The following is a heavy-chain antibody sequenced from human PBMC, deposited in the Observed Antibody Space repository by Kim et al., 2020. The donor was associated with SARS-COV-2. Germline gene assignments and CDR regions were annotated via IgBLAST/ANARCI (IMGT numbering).Heavy chain of an antibody. J-gene: IGHJ4*02. CDR1: AFTFTNYA. Sequence: GGSLRLSCAASAFTFTNYAMSWVRQAPGKELEWVSAITGRGSTIYYADSVKGRFTISRDNSKNTLYLQMNSLRAEDTAIYYCVKNPLLTLIRGAYFDSWGQGTLVTVSS. CDR2: ITGRGSTI. CDR3: VKNPLLTLIRGAYFDS. V-gene: IGHV3-23*01. D-gene: IGHD3-9*01.